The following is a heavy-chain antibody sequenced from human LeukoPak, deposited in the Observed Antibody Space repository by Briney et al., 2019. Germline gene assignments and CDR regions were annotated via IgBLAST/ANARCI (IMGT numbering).Heavy chain of an antibody. D-gene: IGHD3-9*01. CDR3: AREGPYYDIPTVLVSPQFDY. Sequence: WASVKVSCKASGYTFTGYYMHWVRQAPGQGLEWMGWINPNSGGTNSAQKFQGRVTMTRDTSISTAHMELSRLRSDDTAVYYCAREGPYYDIPTVLVSPQFDYWGQGTLVTVSS. J-gene: IGHJ4*02. CDR1: GYTFTGYY. CDR2: INPNSGGT. V-gene: IGHV1-2*02.